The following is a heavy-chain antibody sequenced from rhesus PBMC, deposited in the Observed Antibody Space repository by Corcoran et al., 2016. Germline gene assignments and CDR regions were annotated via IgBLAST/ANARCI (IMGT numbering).Heavy chain of an antibody. D-gene: IGHD5-24*01. J-gene: IGHJ3*01. CDR1: GGSISSNY. CDR3: ARDVYSGYSLDV. CDR2: IAGSGGST. V-gene: IGHV4-173*01. Sequence: QLQLQESGPGLVKPSETLSLTCAVSGGSISSNYWSWTRQPPGKGLEWIGRIAGSGGSTDYNPSLKSRVTMSADTSKNQFSLKLSAVTAADTAVYYCARDVYSGYSLDVWGQGLRVTVSS.